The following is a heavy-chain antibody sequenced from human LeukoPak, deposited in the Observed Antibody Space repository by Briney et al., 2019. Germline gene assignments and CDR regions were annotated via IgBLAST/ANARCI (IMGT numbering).Heavy chain of an antibody. Sequence: GASLRLSCAASGFTFSSYAMSWVRQAPGKGLEWVSAISGSGGSTYYADSVKGRFTISRDNSKSTLYLQMNSLRAEDTAVYYCAKDKWYYYDSSGYYHDYWGQGTLVTASS. CDR2: ISGSGGST. CDR1: GFTFSSYA. D-gene: IGHD3-22*01. CDR3: AKDKWYYYDSSGYYHDY. J-gene: IGHJ4*02. V-gene: IGHV3-23*01.